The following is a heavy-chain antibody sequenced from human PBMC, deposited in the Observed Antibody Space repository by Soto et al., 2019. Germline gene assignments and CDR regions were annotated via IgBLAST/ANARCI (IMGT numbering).Heavy chain of an antibody. V-gene: IGHV3-23*01. CDR2: ISGSGGST. CDR1: GFTFSSYA. J-gene: IGHJ5*02. D-gene: IGHD3-10*01. CDR3: AKDSKSGSYLNWFDP. Sequence: PGGSLRLSCAASGFTFSSYAMSWVRQAPGKGLEWVSAISGSGGSTYYADSVKGRFTISRDNSKNTLYLQMNSLRAEDTAVYYCAKDSKSGSYLNWFDPWGQGTLVTVSS.